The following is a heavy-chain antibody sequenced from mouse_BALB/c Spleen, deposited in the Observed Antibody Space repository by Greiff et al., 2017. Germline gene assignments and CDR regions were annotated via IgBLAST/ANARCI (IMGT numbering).Heavy chain of an antibody. Sequence: QVQLQQSGAELVKPGASVKLSCKASGYTFTSYYMYWVKQRPGQGLEWIGEINPSNGGTNFNEKFKSKATLTVDKSSSTAYMQLSSLTSEDSAVYYCTIITTVVPYYAMDYWGQGTSVTVSS. CDR1: GYTFTSYY. J-gene: IGHJ4*01. V-gene: IGHV1S81*02. CDR2: INPSNGGT. D-gene: IGHD1-1*01. CDR3: TIITTVVPYYAMDY.